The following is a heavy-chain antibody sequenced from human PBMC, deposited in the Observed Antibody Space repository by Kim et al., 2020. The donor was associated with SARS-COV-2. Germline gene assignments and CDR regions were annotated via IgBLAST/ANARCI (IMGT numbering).Heavy chain of an antibody. V-gene: IGHV1-24*01. J-gene: IGHJ4*02. D-gene: IGHD6-19*01. CDR3: ATAYALTVEPPAY. Sequence: NYEQKFQGRVNMTEDTSTDTAYMELSSLRSEDTAVYYCATAYALTVEPPAYWGQGTLVTVSS.